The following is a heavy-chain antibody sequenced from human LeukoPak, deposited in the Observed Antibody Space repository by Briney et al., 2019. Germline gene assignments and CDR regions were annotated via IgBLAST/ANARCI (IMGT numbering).Heavy chain of an antibody. V-gene: IGHV2-5*02. Sequence: ESSPTLANPTPTLTLTCSFYEFSFITNRVGMGWIRQPPGNALEWPALIHSDDDRRYSPSLTCRLTITKDTSKNQVVLTMTNMDPVDTATYYCAHLHYYGSGSYYNPDAFGIWGRGTVVTVSS. D-gene: IGHD3-10*01. CDR3: AHLHYYGSGSYYNPDAFGI. J-gene: IGHJ3*02. CDR2: IHSDDDR. CDR1: EFSFITNRVG.